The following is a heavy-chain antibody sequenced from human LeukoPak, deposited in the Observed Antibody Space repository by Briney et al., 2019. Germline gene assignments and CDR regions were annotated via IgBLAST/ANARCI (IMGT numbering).Heavy chain of an antibody. CDR2: ISSGGST. CDR1: GGSITRYF. Sequence: PSETLSLTCTVSGGSITRYFWNWIRQPPGKELEWIGYISSGGSTNYNPSLKSRVTISIDTSKNQFSLKLSSATAADTAVYYCARGDDYKSTLFVYWGQGTLVTVSS. D-gene: IGHD5-12*01. V-gene: IGHV4-59*01. CDR3: ARGDDYKSTLFVY. J-gene: IGHJ4*02.